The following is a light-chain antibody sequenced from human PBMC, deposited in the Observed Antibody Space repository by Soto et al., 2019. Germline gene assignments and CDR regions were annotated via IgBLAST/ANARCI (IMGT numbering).Light chain of an antibody. CDR3: QQYDRSPWT. J-gene: IGKJ1*01. Sequence: EIVLTHSPATLSLSPWEIATLSCRASQSVPRNYLAWYQQKSGLAPRLLMYDASIRATGIPDRFSGSGSGTDFTLTISRLEPEDFAVYYCQQYDRSPWTFGQGTKVDIK. CDR2: DAS. V-gene: IGKV3D-20*01. CDR1: QSVPRNY.